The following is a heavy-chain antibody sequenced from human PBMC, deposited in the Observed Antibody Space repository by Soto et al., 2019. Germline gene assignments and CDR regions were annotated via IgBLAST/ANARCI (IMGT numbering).Heavy chain of an antibody. Sequence: ASVKAFCKASGYTFTSYGISWVRQAPGQGLEWMGWISAYNGNTNYAQKLQGRVTMTTDTSTSTAYMELRSLSSDDTAVQYCARDGLDYYYDTSSSHQFDNWGKGTRGSV. CDR2: ISAYNGNT. CDR3: ARDGLDYYYDTSSSHQFDN. J-gene: IGHJ4*02. CDR1: GYTFTSYG. D-gene: IGHD3-22*01. V-gene: IGHV1-18*01.